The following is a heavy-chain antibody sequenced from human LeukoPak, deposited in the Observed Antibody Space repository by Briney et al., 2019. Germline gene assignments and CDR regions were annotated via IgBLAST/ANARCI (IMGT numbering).Heavy chain of an antibody. CDR3: ARETYGYYMDV. CDR1: NYSISNSLY. V-gene: IGHV4-38-2*02. CDR2: IYRSGST. Sequence: SETLSLTCSGSNYSISNSLYWGWLRQPPGKGLEWIGSIYRSGSTFYNPSLKSRVTISLDTSKNQFSLKLSSVTAADTAVYFCARETYGYYMDVWGKGTTVTVSS. J-gene: IGHJ6*03. D-gene: IGHD4-17*01.